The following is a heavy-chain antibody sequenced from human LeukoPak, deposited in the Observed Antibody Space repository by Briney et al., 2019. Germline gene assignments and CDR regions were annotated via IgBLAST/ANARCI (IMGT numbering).Heavy chain of an antibody. D-gene: IGHD1-14*01. Sequence: PSETLSLTCTVSGGSISSDYWSWIRQPPGKGLEWIGYTYHSGHTMSNPSLKSRVTISIDTSNNQFSLKLSSVTAADTAVYYCAKNRSLPDYWGQGTLVTVSS. CDR1: GGSISSDY. V-gene: IGHV4-59*08. CDR3: AKNRSLPDY. J-gene: IGHJ4*02. CDR2: TYHSGHT.